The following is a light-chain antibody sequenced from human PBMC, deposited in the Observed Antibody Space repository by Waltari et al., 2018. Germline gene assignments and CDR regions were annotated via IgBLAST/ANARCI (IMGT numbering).Light chain of an antibody. J-gene: IGLJ1*01. CDR2: GKN. CDR3: NSRDGNGNPFV. Sequence: SSELTQDPAVSVALGQTVRITCHGDSLRYYYANWYRQKPGQAPLLVMYGKNNRPSGIADRFSGSYSGDTASLTITGAQAEDEADYYCNSRDGNGNPFVFGPATKVTVL. V-gene: IGLV3-19*01. CDR1: SLRYYY.